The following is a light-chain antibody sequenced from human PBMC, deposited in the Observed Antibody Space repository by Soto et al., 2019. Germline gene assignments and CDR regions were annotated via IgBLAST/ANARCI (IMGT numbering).Light chain of an antibody. J-gene: IGLJ1*01. CDR2: DVT. V-gene: IGLV2-14*01. CDR1: SSDVGRYNY. Sequence: QSALTQPASVSGSPGQSITISCTGTSSDVGRYNYVSWYQQHPVKAPKLMIYDVTNRPSGVSDRFSGSKSGNTAYLTISGLQAEDEADYYCSSYTSSTTPYVFGTGTKLTVL. CDR3: SSYTSSTTPYV.